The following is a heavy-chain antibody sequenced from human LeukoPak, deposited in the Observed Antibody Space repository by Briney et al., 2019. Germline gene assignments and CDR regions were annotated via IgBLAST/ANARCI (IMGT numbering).Heavy chain of an antibody. J-gene: IGHJ4*02. Sequence: SETLSLTCTVSGGSISSGGYYWSWIRQPAGKGLEWIGRIYTSGSTNYNPSLKSRVTFSIDTSKNQFSLWLDSVTAADTAVYYCASAPHVNYFDFWGQGALVTVSA. CDR2: IYTSGST. D-gene: IGHD2/OR15-2a*01. V-gene: IGHV4-61*02. CDR3: ASAPHVNYFDF. CDR1: GGSISSGGYY.